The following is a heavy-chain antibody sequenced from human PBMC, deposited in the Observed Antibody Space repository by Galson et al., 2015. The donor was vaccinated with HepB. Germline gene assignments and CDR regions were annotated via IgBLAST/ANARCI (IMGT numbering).Heavy chain of an antibody. CDR2: IWYDGSNK. V-gene: IGHV3-33*08. D-gene: IGHD2-8*02. CDR3: ARDGWWCRVDSSCLSDFDY. Sequence: SLRLSCAASGFTFSSYGMHWVRQAPGKGLEWVAVIWYDGSNKYYADSVKGRFTISRDNSKNTLYLQMNSLRAEDTAVYYCARDGWWCRVDSSCLSDFDYWGQGTLVTVSS. J-gene: IGHJ4*02. CDR1: GFTFSSYG.